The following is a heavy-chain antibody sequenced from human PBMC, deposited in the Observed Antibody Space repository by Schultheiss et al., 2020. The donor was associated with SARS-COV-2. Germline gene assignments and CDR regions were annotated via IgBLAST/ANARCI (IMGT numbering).Heavy chain of an antibody. V-gene: IGHV3-23*01. CDR2: ISGTGGST. CDR3: ARDRNWEVGAMGV. D-gene: IGHD1-26*01. J-gene: IGHJ6*02. CDR1: GFIFSGSA. Sequence: GGSLRLSCAASGFIFSGSAMSWVRQAPGKGLDWVSLISGTGGSTYHADSVKGRFTISRDNSKNTLYLQMNSLRDEDTAIYYCARDRNWEVGAMGVWGQGTTVTVSS.